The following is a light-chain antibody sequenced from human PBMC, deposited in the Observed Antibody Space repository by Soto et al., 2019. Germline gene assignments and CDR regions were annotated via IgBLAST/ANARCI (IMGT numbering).Light chain of an antibody. CDR2: GAS. CDR3: QQYGSSIFT. V-gene: IGKV3-20*01. Sequence: EIVLTQSPGTLSLSPGERATLSCRASQSVSSSYLAWYQQKPGQAPRLLIYGASGRATGIPDRFSGSGSGTDFTLTIGRLEPEDFAVYYCQQYGSSIFTFGPGTKVDI. J-gene: IGKJ3*01. CDR1: QSVSSSY.